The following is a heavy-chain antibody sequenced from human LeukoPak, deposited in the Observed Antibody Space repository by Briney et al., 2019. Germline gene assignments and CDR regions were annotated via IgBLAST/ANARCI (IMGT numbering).Heavy chain of an antibody. Sequence: PGGSLRLSCAASGFTVSSNYMSWVRQAPGKGLEWVSVIYSGGSTYYADSVKGRFTISRDNSKNTLYLQMNSLRAEDTAVYYYAIGFDGSGSYDPYYYYCGMDVWGQGATVTVSS. CDR1: GFTVSSNY. CDR2: IYSGGST. CDR3: AIGFDGSGSYDPYYYYCGMDV. J-gene: IGHJ6*02. D-gene: IGHD3-10*01. V-gene: IGHV3-53*01.